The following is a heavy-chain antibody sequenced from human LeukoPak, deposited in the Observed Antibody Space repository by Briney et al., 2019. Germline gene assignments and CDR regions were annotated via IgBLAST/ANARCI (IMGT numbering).Heavy chain of an antibody. CDR1: GGSISSYY. CDR3: ARGFIAVVGKGMDV. Sequence: SETLSLTCTVSGGSISSYYWSWIRQPPGKGLEWIGYIYYSGSTNYNPSLKSRVTISVDTSKNQFSLKLSSVTAADTAVYYCARGFIAVVGKGMDVWSKGTTVTVSS. J-gene: IGHJ6*04. CDR2: IYYSGST. D-gene: IGHD6-19*01. V-gene: IGHV4-59*01.